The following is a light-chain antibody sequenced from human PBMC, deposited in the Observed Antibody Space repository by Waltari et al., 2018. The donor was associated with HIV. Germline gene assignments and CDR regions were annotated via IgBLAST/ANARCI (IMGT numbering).Light chain of an antibody. V-gene: IGKV3-20*01. CDR2: AAS. CDR3: HHYGTSPPWM. CDR1: QSVGSTY. J-gene: IGKJ1*01. Sequence: EIVLTQSPGTLSLSPGERATLSCRASQSVGSTYLVWYQQKPGQAPRLLIYAASSRATGIPDRFSGSGSGTDFTLTISGLEPEDFAVYYCHHYGTSPPWMFGQGTKVEMK.